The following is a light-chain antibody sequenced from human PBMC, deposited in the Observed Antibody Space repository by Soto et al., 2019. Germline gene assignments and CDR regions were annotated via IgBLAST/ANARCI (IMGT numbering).Light chain of an antibody. Sequence: QSVLTQPPSVSAAPGQKVTISCSGSSSNIGSHFVSWYQQLPGTAPKLLIHHTTKRPSGIPDRFSGSRSGTSATLGITGLQTGDEADYYCGTWDSSLSTLVFGGGTKLTVL. J-gene: IGLJ3*02. CDR1: SSNIGSHF. V-gene: IGLV1-51*01. CDR3: GTWDSSLSTLV. CDR2: HTT.